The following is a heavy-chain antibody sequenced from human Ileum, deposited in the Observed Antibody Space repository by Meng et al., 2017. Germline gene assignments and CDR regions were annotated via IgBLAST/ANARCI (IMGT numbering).Heavy chain of an antibody. Sequence: GGSLRLSCAVSGFTFSSNAMSWVRQAPGKGLEWVSGITSDSSTYYADSVKGRFTISRDISKNTLYLQMNSLSPEDTALYYCAKDLHYFSAMDVWGQGTTVTVSS. CDR2: ITSDSST. V-gene: IGHV3-23*01. CDR1: GFTFSSNA. CDR3: AKDLHYFSAMDV. D-gene: IGHD3-16*01. J-gene: IGHJ6*02.